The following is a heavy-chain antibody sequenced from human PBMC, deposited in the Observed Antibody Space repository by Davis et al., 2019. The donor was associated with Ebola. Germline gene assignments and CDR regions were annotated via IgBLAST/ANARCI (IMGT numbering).Heavy chain of an antibody. CDR2: ISWNSASI. J-gene: IGHJ4*02. V-gene: IGHV3-9*01. CDR1: GFIFSAYA. Sequence: SLKISCAASGFIFSAYAMHWVRQAPGKGLQWVAGISWNSASIDYADSVKGRFTISRDNAKASLYLQMNSLKTGDTAFYYCARDLGRVAVGNWGQGTLVTVSS. CDR3: ARDLGRVAVGN.